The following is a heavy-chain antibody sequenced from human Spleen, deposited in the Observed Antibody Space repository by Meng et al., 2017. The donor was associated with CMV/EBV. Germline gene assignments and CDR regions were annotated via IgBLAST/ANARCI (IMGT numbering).Heavy chain of an antibody. J-gene: IGHJ4*02. Sequence: SETLSLTCAVYGGSFSGYYWSWIRQPPGKGLEWIGEINHSGSTNYNPSLKSRVTISVDTSKNQFSLKLSSVTAADTAFYYCAANPNPRSARPDYWGQGTLVTVSS. CDR1: GGSFSGYY. D-gene: IGHD6-6*01. V-gene: IGHV4-34*01. CDR3: AANPNPRSARPDY. CDR2: INHSGST.